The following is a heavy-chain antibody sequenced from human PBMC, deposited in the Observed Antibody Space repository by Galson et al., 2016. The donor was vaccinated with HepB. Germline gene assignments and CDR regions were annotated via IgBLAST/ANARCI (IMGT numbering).Heavy chain of an antibody. J-gene: IGHJ5*02. CDR2: VKSKTDGGTT. CDR3: TIEEVIALINGDWFDP. D-gene: IGHD2-21*01. Sequence: SLRLSCAASGFTFSDAWMSWVRQAPGKGLEWVGRVKSKTDGGTTDYATPVKGRFTISRDDSKNTLYLQMNSLKIEDTAMYFCTIEEVIALINGDWFDPWGQGTLVTVSS. V-gene: IGHV3-15*01. CDR1: GFTFSDAW.